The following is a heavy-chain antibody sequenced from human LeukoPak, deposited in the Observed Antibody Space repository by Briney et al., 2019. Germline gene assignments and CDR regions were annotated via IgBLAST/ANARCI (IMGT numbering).Heavy chain of an antibody. J-gene: IGHJ4*02. CDR3: ARSAGGNYFDY. V-gene: IGHV3-21*01. CDR1: GFTFDNYN. D-gene: IGHD2-8*02. CDR2: ISSGTNYI. Sequence: GGSLRLSCAASGFTFDNYNMNWVRQAPGKRLEWVSSISSGTNYIFEADSVKGRFTVTKDTALNSLSLQMNSLRADDTAVYYCARSAGGNYFDYWDQGTLVTVSS.